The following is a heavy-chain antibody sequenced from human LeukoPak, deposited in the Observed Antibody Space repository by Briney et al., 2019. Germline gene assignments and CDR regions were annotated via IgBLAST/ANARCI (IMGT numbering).Heavy chain of an antibody. Sequence: PGGSLRLSCAASGFTVSSNYMSWVRQAPGKGLEWVSVIYSGGGTKYADSVKGRFTISRDNSKNTLYLQMNSLRAEDTAVYYCARAPYDSSGYPFFDYWGQGTLVTVSS. D-gene: IGHD3-22*01. CDR1: GFTVSSNY. CDR3: ARAPYDSSGYPFFDY. J-gene: IGHJ4*02. V-gene: IGHV3-53*01. CDR2: IYSGGGT.